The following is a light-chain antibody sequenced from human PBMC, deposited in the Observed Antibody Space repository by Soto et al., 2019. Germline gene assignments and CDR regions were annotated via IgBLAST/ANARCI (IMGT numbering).Light chain of an antibody. V-gene: IGKV1-5*03. Sequence: DIQMTQSPSTLSASVGDRVTITCRASQSISSWLAWYQQKPGKAPKLLIYKASSLESGVPSRFSGSGSGTEFTLTISSLQPDDFAVYYCQQYGRSPRTFGQGTRVEIK. CDR3: QQYGRSPRT. CDR1: QSISSW. J-gene: IGKJ5*01. CDR2: KAS.